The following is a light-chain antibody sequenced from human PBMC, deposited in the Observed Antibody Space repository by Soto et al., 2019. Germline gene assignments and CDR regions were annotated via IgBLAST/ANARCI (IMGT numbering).Light chain of an antibody. J-gene: IGLJ1*01. CDR3: ASWDQSLRRYI. Sequence: QSVLTQPPSASGTPGQRLTISCSSNTGGDVFWYQQVPGTAPKLLIYTNDRRPSGVPDRFAASRSGTSASLAISGLRSEDEADYYCASWDQSLRRYIFGGGTKLTVL. V-gene: IGLV1-47*02. CDR1: SSNTGGD. CDR2: TND.